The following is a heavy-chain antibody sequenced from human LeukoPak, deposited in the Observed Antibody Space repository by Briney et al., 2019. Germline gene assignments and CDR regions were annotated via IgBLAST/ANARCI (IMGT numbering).Heavy chain of an antibody. J-gene: IGHJ4*02. CDR3: ARVRDANDYGDY. CDR1: GFTFSSYW. CDR2: IKEDGSEK. Sequence: PGGSLRLSCAASGFTFSSYWMSWVRQAPGRGLEWVANIKEDGSEKYYVDSVKGRFTVSRDNARNSLYLQMNSLRAEDTAVYYCARVRDANDYGDYWGQGTLVTVSS. V-gene: IGHV3-7*01. D-gene: IGHD2-8*01.